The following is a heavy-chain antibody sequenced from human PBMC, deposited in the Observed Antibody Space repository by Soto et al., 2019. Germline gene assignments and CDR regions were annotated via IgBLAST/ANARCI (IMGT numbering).Heavy chain of an antibody. CDR3: ARDLRSRRSGRFDP. CDR2: IYYTGVT. D-gene: IGHD3-10*01. Sequence: WTWIRQHPAKGLEWIGYIYYTGVTYYNPSLKSRATISVDTSKNQFSLNLSSVTAADTAMYYCARDLRSRRSGRFDPWGQGTLVTVSS. J-gene: IGHJ5*02. V-gene: IGHV4-31*02.